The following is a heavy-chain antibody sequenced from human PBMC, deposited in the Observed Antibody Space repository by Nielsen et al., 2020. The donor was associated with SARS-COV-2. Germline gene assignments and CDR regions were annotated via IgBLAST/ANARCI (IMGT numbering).Heavy chain of an antibody. V-gene: IGHV3-23*01. CDR3: ASIPYTMTFIPFDC. Sequence: GESLKISCAASGFTFSSNAMNWVRQAPGRGLEWVSSISNSGVSTYYADSVKGRFTISRDNAQNSLFLQMNSLRAGDTAVYYCASIPYTMTFIPFDCWGQGTLVTVSS. J-gene: IGHJ4*02. CDR1: GFTFSSNA. CDR2: ISNSGVST. D-gene: IGHD2-2*02.